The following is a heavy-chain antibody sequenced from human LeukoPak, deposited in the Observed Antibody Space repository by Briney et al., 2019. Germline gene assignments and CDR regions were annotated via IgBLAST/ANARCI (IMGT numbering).Heavy chain of an antibody. CDR3: ARLTPGDY. Sequence: SETLSLTCAVSGYSISSGYYWGWIRQPPGKGLEWIGSIYHSGSTYYNPSLRSRVTISVDTSKNQFSLKLSSVTAADTAVYYCARLTPGDYWGQGTLVTVSS. D-gene: IGHD3-10*01. CDR2: IYHSGST. V-gene: IGHV4-38-2*01. CDR1: GYSISSGYY. J-gene: IGHJ4*02.